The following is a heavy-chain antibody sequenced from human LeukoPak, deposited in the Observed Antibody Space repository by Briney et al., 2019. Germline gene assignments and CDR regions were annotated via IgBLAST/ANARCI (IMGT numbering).Heavy chain of an antibody. V-gene: IGHV1-18*04. CDR1: GYTFITND. D-gene: IGHD6-19*01. Sequence: ASVTVSCTASGYTFITNDSTWVRRAPGQGLEWMGWISAFNGNTNYAQTLQGRVTMTTDTSTNTAYMELRSLTSDDTDVYYCARSAVADTLSAYYFEYWGQGTLVSVSS. CDR2: ISAFNGNT. J-gene: IGHJ4*02. CDR3: ARSAVADTLSAYYFEY.